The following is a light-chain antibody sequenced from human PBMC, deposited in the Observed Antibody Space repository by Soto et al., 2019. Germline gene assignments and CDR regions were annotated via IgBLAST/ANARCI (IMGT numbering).Light chain of an antibody. J-gene: IGKJ4*01. Sequence: EVVLTQSPVTLSLSPGEGATLSCRASQNINNYLAWYQQKPGQPPRLLIYDAFNRATGIPARFSGSGSGTDFILTISSLEPEDFRVYYCQQRNNWVTFGGGTKVEI. CDR1: QNINNY. CDR2: DAF. V-gene: IGKV3-11*01. CDR3: QQRNNWVT.